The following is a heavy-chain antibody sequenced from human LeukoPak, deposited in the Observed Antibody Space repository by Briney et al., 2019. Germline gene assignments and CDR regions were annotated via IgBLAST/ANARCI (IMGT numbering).Heavy chain of an antibody. CDR1: GFTFSSYS. Sequence: HPGGSLRLSCAASGFTFSSYSMNWVRQAPGKGLEWVSYISSSGSTIFYADSVKGRFTISRDNAKNSLYLQMHSLRAEDTAVYYCARKYYYDSSSDDWPYNWFDPWGQGTLVTVSS. CDR2: ISSSGSTI. V-gene: IGHV3-48*04. CDR3: ARKYYYDSSSDDWPYNWFDP. J-gene: IGHJ5*02. D-gene: IGHD3-22*01.